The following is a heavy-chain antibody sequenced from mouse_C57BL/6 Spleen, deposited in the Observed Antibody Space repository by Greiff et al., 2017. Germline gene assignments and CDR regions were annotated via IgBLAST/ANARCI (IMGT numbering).Heavy chain of an antibody. CDR2: IYPGSGNT. D-gene: IGHD1-1*01. CDR3: ARGEDYYGSKFAY. CDR1: GYTFTDYY. V-gene: IGHV1-76*01. J-gene: IGHJ3*01. Sequence: QVQLQQSGAELVRPGASVKLSCKASGYTFTDYYINWVKQRPGQGLEWIARIYPGSGNTYYNEKFKGKATLTAEKSSSTAYMQLSSLTSEDSAVYFCARGEDYYGSKFAYGGQGTLVTVSA.